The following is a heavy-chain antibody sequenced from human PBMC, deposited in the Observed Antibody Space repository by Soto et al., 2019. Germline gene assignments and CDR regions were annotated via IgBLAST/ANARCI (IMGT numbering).Heavy chain of an antibody. D-gene: IGHD3-10*01. V-gene: IGHV1-69*13. CDR3: ALGRTYYYGSGSPESYYYGMDV. Sequence: ASVKVSCKASGGTFSSYAISWVRQAPGQGLEWMGGIIPIFGTANYAQKFQGRVTITADESTSTAYMELSSLRSEDTAVYYCALGRTYYYGSGSPESYYYGMDVWGQGTTVTVSS. J-gene: IGHJ6*02. CDR2: IIPIFGTA. CDR1: GGTFSSYA.